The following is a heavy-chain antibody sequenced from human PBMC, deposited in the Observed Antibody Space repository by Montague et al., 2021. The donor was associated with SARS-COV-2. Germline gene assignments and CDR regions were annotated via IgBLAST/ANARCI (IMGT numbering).Heavy chain of an antibody. CDR3: VRDHDQVFDY. Sequence: CAISGDSVSTKLSAWNWIRQSPSRGLEWLGRTYYRSNWSHDYAPSVKSRIIVNPDTSKNQFSLQLNSVTPEDTAVYCCVRDHDQVFDYWGEGTLVTVSS. V-gene: IGHV6-1*01. D-gene: IGHD1-1*01. CDR1: GDSVSTKLSA. J-gene: IGHJ4*02. CDR2: TYYRSNWSH.